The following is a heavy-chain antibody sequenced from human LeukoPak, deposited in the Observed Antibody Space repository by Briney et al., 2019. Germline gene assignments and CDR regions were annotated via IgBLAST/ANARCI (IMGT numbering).Heavy chain of an antibody. Sequence: GGSLRLSXAASGFNFNNAWMNWVRQAPGKGLEWVGRIKRKTEGVTTDYPAPVKGRFTISRDDSKATLYLQMNSLKTEDTAVYYCTSRVATTNDHWGQGTLVTVSS. CDR3: TSRVATTNDH. CDR2: IKRKTEGVTT. V-gene: IGHV3-15*01. J-gene: IGHJ4*02. CDR1: GFNFNNAW. D-gene: IGHD2-21*02.